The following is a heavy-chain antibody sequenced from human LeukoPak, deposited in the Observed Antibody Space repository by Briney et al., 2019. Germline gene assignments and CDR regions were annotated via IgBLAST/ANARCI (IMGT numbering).Heavy chain of an antibody. CDR3: ATNTMFRGIHAFDI. CDR2: IYPGDSDT. D-gene: IGHD3-10*01. CDR1: GYSFTSYW. V-gene: IGHV5-51*01. Sequence: ESLKISCTGSGYSFTSYWIGWVRQMPGKGLEWMGIIYPGDSDTRYSPSFQGQVTISADKSISTAYLQWSSLKASDSAMYYCATNTMFRGIHAFDIWGQGTMVTVSS. J-gene: IGHJ3*02.